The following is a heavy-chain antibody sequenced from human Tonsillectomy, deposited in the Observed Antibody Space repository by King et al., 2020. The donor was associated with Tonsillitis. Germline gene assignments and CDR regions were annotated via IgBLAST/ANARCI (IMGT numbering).Heavy chain of an antibody. Sequence: VQLVESGGGLVQPGGSLRLSCAASGFTFSDYAMNWVRQAPGKGLEWVSSLGGSGGSAYYADSVKGRFTISRDNSKNTLYLQMNSLRTEDTALYYCAKDHHQGELSYLYYYYYMDVWGKGTTVIVSS. CDR2: LGGSGGSA. D-gene: IGHD3-16*01. CDR1: GFTFSDYA. J-gene: IGHJ6*03. CDR3: AKDHHQGELSYLYYYYYMDV. V-gene: IGHV3-23*04.